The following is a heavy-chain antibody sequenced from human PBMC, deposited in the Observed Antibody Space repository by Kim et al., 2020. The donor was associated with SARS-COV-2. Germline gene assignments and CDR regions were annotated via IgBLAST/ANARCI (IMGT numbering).Heavy chain of an antibody. V-gene: IGHV3-23*01. CDR2: ISRTGENT. CDR1: GVNFNRND. D-gene: IGHD6-19*01. J-gene: IGHJ5*01. CDR3: EGGGRSLYS. Sequence: GGSLRLSCAASGVNFNRNDMSWVRQAPGKGLQWVSTISRTGENTFYADSVKGRFTISRDTSTNTLYLRMDSLRVEDTAVYYCEGGGRSLYSRGPGTLVT.